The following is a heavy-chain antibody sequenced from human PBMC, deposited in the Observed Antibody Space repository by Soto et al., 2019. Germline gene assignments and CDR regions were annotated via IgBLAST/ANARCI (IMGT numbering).Heavy chain of an antibody. CDR1: GGSISSGGYY. CDR2: IYYSGST. Sequence: PSETLSLTCTVSGGSISSGGYYWSWIRQHPGKGLEWIGYIYYSGSTYYNPSLKSRVTISVDTSKNQFSLKLSSVTAADTAVYYCARGVSSSNDYAGWFDPWGQGTLVTVSS. CDR3: ARGVSSSNDYAGWFDP. J-gene: IGHJ5*02. V-gene: IGHV4-31*03. D-gene: IGHD6-13*01.